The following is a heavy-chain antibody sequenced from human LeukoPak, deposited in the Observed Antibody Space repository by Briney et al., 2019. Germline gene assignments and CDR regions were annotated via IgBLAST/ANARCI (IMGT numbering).Heavy chain of an antibody. CDR2: IYTSGST. CDR1: GGSISTHY. CDR3: ARDRYRTLYYFDN. Sequence: SETLSLTCTVSGGSISTHYWSWIRQPAGKGLEWIGRIYTSGSTNYNPSLTSRVTMSVDTSKNQFSLKLRSVTAADTAVYYCARDRYRTLYYFDNWGQGTLVTVSS. J-gene: IGHJ4*02. V-gene: IGHV4-4*07. D-gene: IGHD1-14*01.